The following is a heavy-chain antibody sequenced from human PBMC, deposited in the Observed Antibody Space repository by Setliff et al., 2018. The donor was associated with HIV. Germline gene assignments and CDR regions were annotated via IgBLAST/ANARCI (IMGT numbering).Heavy chain of an antibody. Sequence: SVMVSCKASGGTFGSYAISWVRQAPGQGLEWLGGIIPIFETTNYAQKFQGRVTITADKSTSTIYMELSSLRSDDTAVYYCARGQGVHFWVNDAFDIWGQGTMVTV. D-gene: IGHD3-10*01. V-gene: IGHV1-69*06. J-gene: IGHJ3*02. CDR3: ARGQGVHFWVNDAFDI. CDR1: GGTFGSYA. CDR2: IIPIFETT.